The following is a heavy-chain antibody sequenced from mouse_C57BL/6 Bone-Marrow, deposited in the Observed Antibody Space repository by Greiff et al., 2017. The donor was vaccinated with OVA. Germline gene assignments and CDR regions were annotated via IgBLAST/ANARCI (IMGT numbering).Heavy chain of an antibody. V-gene: IGHV1-82*01. Sequence: QVQLKQSGPELVKPGASVKISCKASGYAFSSSWMNWVKQRPGKGLEWIGRIYPGDGDTNYNGKFKGKATLTADKSSSTAYMQLSSLTSEDSAVYFCARLLLLRSGAMDYWGQGTSVTVSS. CDR1: GYAFSSSW. CDR3: ARLLLLRSGAMDY. D-gene: IGHD1-1*01. J-gene: IGHJ4*01. CDR2: IYPGDGDT.